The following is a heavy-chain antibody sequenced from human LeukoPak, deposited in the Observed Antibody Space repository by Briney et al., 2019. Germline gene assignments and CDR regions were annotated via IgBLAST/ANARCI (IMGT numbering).Heavy chain of an antibody. Sequence: SEILSLTCTVSGGSISSYYWSWIRQPPGKGLEWIGYIYHSGSTNYKPSLKSRVTISVDTSNNQFSLKLSSVTAADTAVYYCARHYYDNSGYFDYWGQGTLVTVSS. D-gene: IGHD3-22*01. CDR3: ARHYYDNSGYFDY. J-gene: IGHJ4*02. V-gene: IGHV4-59*01. CDR2: IYHSGST. CDR1: GGSISSYY.